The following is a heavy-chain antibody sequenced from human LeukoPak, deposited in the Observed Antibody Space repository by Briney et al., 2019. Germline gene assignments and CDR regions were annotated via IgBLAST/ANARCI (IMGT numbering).Heavy chain of an antibody. J-gene: IGHJ6*02. V-gene: IGHV4-30-4*01. CDR1: GGSISSYY. Sequence: PSETLSLTCTVSGGSISSYYWSWIRQPPGKGLEWIGYIYYSGSTYYNSSLKSRVTISVDTSKNQFSLKLSSVTAADTAVYYCARAGVAPRGMDVWGQGTTVTVSS. CDR3: ARAGVAPRGMDV. CDR2: IYYSGST.